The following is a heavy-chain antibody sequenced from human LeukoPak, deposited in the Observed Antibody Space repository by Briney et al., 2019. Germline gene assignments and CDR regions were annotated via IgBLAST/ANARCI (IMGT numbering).Heavy chain of an antibody. Sequence: KESGPTLLNPAQTLTLTCYVSRWALSTSGVGVGWIRQPPGKVLTWLAPHYLDGGKSYNPSLKRRLTTTKDTSKNQVVLTMTNMDPVDTATYYCAHSSGSWYGWFDPWGQGTLVTVSS. CDR3: AHSSGSWYGWFDP. D-gene: IGHD6-13*01. CDR2: HYLDGGK. CDR1: RWALSTSGVG. V-gene: IGHV2-5*02. J-gene: IGHJ5*02.